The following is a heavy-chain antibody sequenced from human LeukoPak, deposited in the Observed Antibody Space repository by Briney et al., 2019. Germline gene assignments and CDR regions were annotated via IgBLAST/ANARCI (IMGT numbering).Heavy chain of an antibody. V-gene: IGHV3-15*01. CDR3: MTDRSIAVRPLFDY. J-gene: IGHJ4*02. CDR1: GFTFSNGW. D-gene: IGHD6-6*01. CDR2: IKSKTDGGTT. Sequence: GGSLRLSCAASGFTFSNGWMGWVRQAPGKGLEWVGRIKSKTDGGTTDYAAPVKGRFTVSRDDSKDTVYLQMNSLKTEDTATYYCMTDRSIAVRPLFDYWGQGILVTVSS.